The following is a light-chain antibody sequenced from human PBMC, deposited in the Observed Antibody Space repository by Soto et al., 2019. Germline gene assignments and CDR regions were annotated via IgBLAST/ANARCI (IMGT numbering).Light chain of an antibody. Sequence: ETVMTQSRARLSVSPGERFTHSCWASQSVASNLAWYQQKPGQRLRLLIYDASTRATGIPARFGGSGSGTEITLTISSLQSEDFAVYYCQHYNNWPIAFGQGTRLEIE. J-gene: IGKJ5*01. CDR1: QSVASN. CDR2: DAS. V-gene: IGKV3-15*01. CDR3: QHYNNWPIA.